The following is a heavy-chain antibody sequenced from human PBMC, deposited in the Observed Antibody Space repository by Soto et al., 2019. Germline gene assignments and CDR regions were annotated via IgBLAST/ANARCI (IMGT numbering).Heavy chain of an antibody. Sequence: GGSLRLSCAASGFTFSSYSMNWVRQAPGKGLEWVSSISSSSRYIYYADSVKGRFTISRDNAKNSLYLQMNSLRAEDTAVYYCAREPEGYSYGPGAFDHWGQGTLVTGS. CDR2: ISSSSRYI. CDR3: AREPEGYSYGPGAFDH. V-gene: IGHV3-21*01. J-gene: IGHJ4*02. D-gene: IGHD5-18*01. CDR1: GFTFSSYS.